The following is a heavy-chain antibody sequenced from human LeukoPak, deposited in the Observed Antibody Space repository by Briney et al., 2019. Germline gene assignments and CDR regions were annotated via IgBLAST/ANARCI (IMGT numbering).Heavy chain of an antibody. CDR2: TYYRSKWFN. V-gene: IGHV6-1*01. CDR3: ARDRDGSGWYGTNYDY. CDR1: GDSVSSNSAA. Sequence: SQTLSLTCAISGDSVSSNSAAWNWIRQSPSRGLEWLGRTYYRSKWFNDYAVSVKSRITISPDTPKNQFSLQLKSVTPEDTAVYYCARDRDGSGWYGTNYDYWGQGTLVTVSS. J-gene: IGHJ4*02. D-gene: IGHD6-19*01.